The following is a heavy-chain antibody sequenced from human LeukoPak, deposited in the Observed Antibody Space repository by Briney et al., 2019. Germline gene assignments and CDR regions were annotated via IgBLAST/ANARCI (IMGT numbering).Heavy chain of an antibody. CDR2: ISGSGGST. J-gene: IGHJ4*02. D-gene: IGHD3-22*01. V-gene: IGHV3-23*01. CDR1: GFTFSSYA. Sequence: QTGGSLRLSCAASGFTFSSYAMSWARQAPGKRLEWVSAISGSGGSTYYADSVKGRFTISRDNSKNTLYLQMNSLRAEDTAVYYCAWGSSGYYLCAYRYWGQGTLVTVSS. CDR3: AWGSSGYYLCAYRY.